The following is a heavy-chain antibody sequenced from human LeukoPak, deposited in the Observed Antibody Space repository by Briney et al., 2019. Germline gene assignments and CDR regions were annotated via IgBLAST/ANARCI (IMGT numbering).Heavy chain of an antibody. CDR2: IYYSGST. D-gene: IGHD6-13*01. CDR1: GGSISNSGYY. Sequence: SETLSLTCTVSGGSISNSGYYWGWIRQPPGKGLEWIGNIYYSGSTYYNPSLKSRVTISVDRSKNQFSLKLSSVTAADTAVYYCARVPRVAAAGWGNWFDPWGQGTLDTVSS. CDR3: ARVPRVAAAGWGNWFDP. J-gene: IGHJ5*02. V-gene: IGHV4-39*07.